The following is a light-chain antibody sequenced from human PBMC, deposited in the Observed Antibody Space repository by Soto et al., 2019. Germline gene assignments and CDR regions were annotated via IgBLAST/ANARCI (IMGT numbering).Light chain of an antibody. Sequence: QSVLTQPPSVSAAPGQKVTISCSGSSSNIGSNSVSRYQQLPGTAPKLLIYDNNKRPSGIPDRFSGSKSGTSATLGITGLQTGDEADYYCGTWDSSLSVVVIGGGTKVTVL. J-gene: IGLJ2*01. CDR3: GTWDSSLSVVV. CDR1: SSNIGSNS. V-gene: IGLV1-51*01. CDR2: DNN.